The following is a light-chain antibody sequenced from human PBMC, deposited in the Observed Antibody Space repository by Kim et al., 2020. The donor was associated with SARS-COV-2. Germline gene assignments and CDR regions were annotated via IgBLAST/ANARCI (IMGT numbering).Light chain of an antibody. J-gene: IGLJ3*02. V-gene: IGLV6-57*04. CDR3: QSYDSSNQV. Sequence: NFMLTQPHSVSESPGKTVTISCTRSSGSIASNYVQWYQQCPGSAPTTVIYEDNQRPSGVPDRFSGSIDSSSNSASLTISGLKTEDEADYYCQSYDSSNQVFGGGIQLTVL. CDR1: SGSIASNY. CDR2: EDN.